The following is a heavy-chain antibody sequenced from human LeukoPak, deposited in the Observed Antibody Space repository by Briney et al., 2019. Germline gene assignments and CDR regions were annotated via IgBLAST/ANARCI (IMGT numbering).Heavy chain of an antibody. CDR3: ARGYFDWLNWFDP. Sequence: PGRSLRLSCAASGFTFSSYGMHWVRQAPGKGLEWVANIKQDGSEKYYVDSVKGRFTISRDNAKNSLYLQMNSLRAEDTAVYYCARGYFDWLNWFDPWGQGTLVTVSS. J-gene: IGHJ5*02. D-gene: IGHD3-9*01. V-gene: IGHV3-7*03. CDR2: IKQDGSEK. CDR1: GFTFSSYG.